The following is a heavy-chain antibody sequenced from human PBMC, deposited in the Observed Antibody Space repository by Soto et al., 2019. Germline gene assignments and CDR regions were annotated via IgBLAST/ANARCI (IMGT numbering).Heavy chain of an antibody. V-gene: IGHV4-34*01. CDR1: VGSFSGYY. Sequence: QVQLQQWGAGLLQPSETVSLTGAVYVGSFSGYYWSWIRQPPGKGLEWIGEIHYSGSTNYNPSLKSRVTISIEPSKTQFSLKLRSVTAADTAVYYCARRGGGDYPYYFDYWGQGTLVTVSS. D-gene: IGHD3-16*01. CDR3: ARRGGGDYPYYFDY. CDR2: IHYSGST. J-gene: IGHJ4*02.